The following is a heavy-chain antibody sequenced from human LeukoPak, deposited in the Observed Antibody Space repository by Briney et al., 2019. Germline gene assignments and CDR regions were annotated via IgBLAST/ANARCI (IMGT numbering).Heavy chain of an antibody. J-gene: IGHJ4*02. V-gene: IGHV3-23*01. CDR1: GFTFTTYA. CDR3: AKGAYSSSWYDYFDY. CDR2: ISDSGGST. D-gene: IGHD6-13*01. Sequence: GGSLRLSCAASGFTFTTYAMTWVRQAPGTGLEWVSAISDSGGSTYYADSVKGRFTVSRDNSKNTLYLQMNSLRAEDTAVYYCAKGAYSSSWYDYFDYWGQGTLVTVSS.